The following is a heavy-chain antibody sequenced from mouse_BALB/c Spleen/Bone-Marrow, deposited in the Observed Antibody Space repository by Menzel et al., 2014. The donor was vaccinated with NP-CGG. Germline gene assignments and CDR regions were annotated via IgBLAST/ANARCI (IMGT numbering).Heavy chain of an antibody. Sequence: EVKLQESGGGLVQPGGSLKLSCAASGFDFSRYWMSWVRQAPGKGLEWIGEINPDSSTINYTPPLKDKFIISRDNAKNTLYLQMSKVRSEDTALYYCAPNWDRGFAYWGQGTLVTVSA. CDR3: APNWDRGFAY. D-gene: IGHD4-1*01. CDR2: INPDSSTI. V-gene: IGHV4-1*02. CDR1: GFDFSRYW. J-gene: IGHJ3*01.